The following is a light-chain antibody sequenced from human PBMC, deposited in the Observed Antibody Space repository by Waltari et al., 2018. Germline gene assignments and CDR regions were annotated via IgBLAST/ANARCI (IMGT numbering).Light chain of an antibody. J-gene: IGLJ2*01. CDR1: SSNIGSNY. Sequence: SVLTQPPSASGTPGQRVTISCSGSSSNIGSNYVYWYQQLPGPAPKRPIYRNNQRPSGVPDRFSGSKSGTSASLAISGLRSEDEADYYCAAWDDSLSGVLFGGGTKLTV. V-gene: IGLV1-47*01. CDR2: RNN. CDR3: AAWDDSLSGVL.